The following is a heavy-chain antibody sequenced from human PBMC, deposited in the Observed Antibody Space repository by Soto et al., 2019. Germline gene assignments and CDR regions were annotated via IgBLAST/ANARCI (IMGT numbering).Heavy chain of an antibody. CDR2: ISLYSDGT. Sequence: ASVKVSFKTSCYTFSNYGITWVRQAPGQPLEWLGWISLYSDGTNYAQKFQGRVSMTTDTSTTTAYMELRSLRSDDTAVYYCARVVPGAEAWFGPWGQGTLVTVSS. CDR1: CYTFSNYG. V-gene: IGHV1-18*01. D-gene: IGHD2-2*01. J-gene: IGHJ5*02. CDR3: ARVVPGAEAWFGP.